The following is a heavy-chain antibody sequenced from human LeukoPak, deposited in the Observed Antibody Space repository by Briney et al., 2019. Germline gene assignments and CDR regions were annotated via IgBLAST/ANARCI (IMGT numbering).Heavy chain of an antibody. V-gene: IGHV3-30*18. J-gene: IGHJ4*02. Sequence: GGSLRLSCAASGFTFSSYGMHWVRQAPGKGLEWVAVISYDGSNKYYADSVKGQFTISRDNSKNTLYLQMNSLRAEDTAVYYCAKPYSSSWYGLFDYWGQGTLVTVSS. D-gene: IGHD6-13*01. CDR2: ISYDGSNK. CDR1: GFTFSSYG. CDR3: AKPYSSSWYGLFDY.